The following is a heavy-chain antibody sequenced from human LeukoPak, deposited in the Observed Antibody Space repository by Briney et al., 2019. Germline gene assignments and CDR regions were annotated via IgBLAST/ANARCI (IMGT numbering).Heavy chain of an antibody. CDR1: GYTFTSYY. D-gene: IGHD6-13*01. CDR2: INPSGGST. Sequence: ASVKVSCKASGYTFTSYYMHWVRQAPGQGLEWMGIINPSGGSTSYAQKFQGRVTMTRDTSTSTVYMELSSLRSEDTAVYYCAGNAASSSWYERDWFDPWGQGTLVTVSS. CDR3: AGNAASSSWYERDWFDP. V-gene: IGHV1-46*01. J-gene: IGHJ5*02.